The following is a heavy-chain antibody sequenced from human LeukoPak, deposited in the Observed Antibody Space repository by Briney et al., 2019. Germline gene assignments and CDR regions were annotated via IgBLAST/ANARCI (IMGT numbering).Heavy chain of an antibody. Sequence: GGSLRLSCAASGFTVSRNYMSWVRQAPGKGLEWVSVIYSAGSTYYADSVKGRFTISRDNSKNTLYLQMNSLRAEDAAVYYCARENSDRGYYYGMDVWGQGTTVTVSS. CDR2: IYSAGST. V-gene: IGHV3-66*01. CDR1: GFTVSRNY. CDR3: ARENSDRGYYYGMDV. D-gene: IGHD1-26*01. J-gene: IGHJ6*02.